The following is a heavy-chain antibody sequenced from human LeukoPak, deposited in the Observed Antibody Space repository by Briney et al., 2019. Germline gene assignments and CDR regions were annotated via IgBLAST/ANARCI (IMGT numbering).Heavy chain of an antibody. Sequence: KPSETLSLTCAVYGGSFSGYYWSWIRQPPGKGLEWIGEINHSGSTNYNPSLKSRVTISVDTSKKQFSLKLSSVTAADTAVYYCARGRRVFGVVSLYYYYYYMDVWGKGTTVTVSS. CDR3: ARGRRVFGVVSLYYYYYYMDV. D-gene: IGHD3-3*01. V-gene: IGHV4-34*01. CDR1: GGSFSGYY. J-gene: IGHJ6*03. CDR2: INHSGST.